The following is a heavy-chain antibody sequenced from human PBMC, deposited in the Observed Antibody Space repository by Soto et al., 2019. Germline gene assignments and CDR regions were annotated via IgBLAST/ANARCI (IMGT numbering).Heavy chain of an antibody. V-gene: IGHV4-59*08. D-gene: IGHD3-22*01. CDR1: GGSISSFD. Sequence: SETLSLTCTVSGGSISSFDWNWIRQPPGKGLEWIGYISYSGSTNYNPSLKSRVTISVDTSKNQFSLKLSSVTAADTAVYYCARQDTSGYAFDYWGQGTLVTVSS. CDR3: ARQDTSGYAFDY. J-gene: IGHJ4*02. CDR2: ISYSGST.